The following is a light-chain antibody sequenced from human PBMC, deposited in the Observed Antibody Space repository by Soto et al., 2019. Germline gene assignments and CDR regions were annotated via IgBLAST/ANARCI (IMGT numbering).Light chain of an antibody. Sequence: LTQPASVSGSPGQSITISRTGTSSDVGGYSYVSWYQQHPGKAPRVMIYEVSNRPSGVSNRFSGSKSGNTASLTISGLQAEDEADYYCSSYTSSSTLNYVFGTGTKVTVL. V-gene: IGLV2-14*01. CDR3: SSYTSSSTLNYV. CDR2: EVS. CDR1: SSDVGGYSY. J-gene: IGLJ1*01.